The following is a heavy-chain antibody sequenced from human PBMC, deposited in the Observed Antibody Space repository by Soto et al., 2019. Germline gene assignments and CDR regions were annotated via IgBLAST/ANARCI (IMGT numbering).Heavy chain of an antibody. CDR2: IYSSGTFI. Sequence: EVQLVESGGGLVKPGGSLRLSCTASGFIFRTYGMTWVRQAPGKGLEWVSSIYSSGTFIYYADSVKGRFTISRDDAKNSLFLQMNSLRAEDTAVYYCGRDRGYDAHDYYYNAMDVWGQGTTVTVSS. J-gene: IGHJ6*02. V-gene: IGHV3-21*01. CDR3: GRDRGYDAHDYYYNAMDV. D-gene: IGHD2-15*01. CDR1: GFIFRTYG.